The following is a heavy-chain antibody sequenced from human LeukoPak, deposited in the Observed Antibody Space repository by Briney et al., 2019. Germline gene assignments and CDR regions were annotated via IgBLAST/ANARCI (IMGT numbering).Heavy chain of an antibody. V-gene: IGHV4-59*08. Sequence: PSETLSLTCTVSGGSISSYYWSWIRQPPGKGLEWIGYSYYSGSTSYSPSLKSRVTISVDTSKNQFSLKLSSVTAADTAIYYCARHPYSGGNYPFGSWGQGTLVTVSS. CDR2: SYYSGST. D-gene: IGHD1-26*01. CDR1: GGSISSYY. CDR3: ARHPYSGGNYPFGS. J-gene: IGHJ4*02.